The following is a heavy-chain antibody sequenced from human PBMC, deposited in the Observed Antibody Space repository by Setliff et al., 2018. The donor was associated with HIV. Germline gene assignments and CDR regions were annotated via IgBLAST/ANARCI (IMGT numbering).Heavy chain of an antibody. CDR3: ARQDILTSYYMFDY. Sequence: SVKVSCKASGGTFNNDAISWVRQAPGQGLEWMGGIVPVLGITNYSPKFQGRVTITTDESTTTAYMDLSSLRSEDTAVYYCARQDILTSYYMFDYWGQGTLVTVSS. V-gene: IGHV1-69*10. J-gene: IGHJ4*02. CDR1: GGTFNNDA. D-gene: IGHD3-9*01. CDR2: IVPVLGIT.